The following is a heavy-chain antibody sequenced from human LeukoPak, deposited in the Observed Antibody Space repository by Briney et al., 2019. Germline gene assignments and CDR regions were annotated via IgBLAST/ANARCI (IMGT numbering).Heavy chain of an antibody. V-gene: IGHV1-46*01. J-gene: IGHJ4*02. CDR3: ARRGGFGDRSPFDY. Sequence: ASVKVSCKASGYTFTSYYMHWVRQAPGQGLEWMGIINPSGGSTSYAQKFQGRVTMTRDTSKNQFSLKLSSVTAADTAVYYCARRGGFGDRSPFDYWGQGTLVTVSS. CDR1: GYTFTSYY. CDR2: INPSGGST. D-gene: IGHD3-10*01.